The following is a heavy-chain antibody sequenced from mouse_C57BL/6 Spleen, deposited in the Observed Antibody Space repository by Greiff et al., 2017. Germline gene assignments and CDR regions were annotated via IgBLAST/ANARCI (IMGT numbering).Heavy chain of an antibody. J-gene: IGHJ1*03. V-gene: IGHV2-6-1*01. CDR1: GFSLTSYG. CDR3: ARHRGVGIYDYDGYFDV. CDR2: IWSDGST. D-gene: IGHD2-4*01. Sequence: QVQLQQSGPGLVAPSQSLSITCTVSGFSLTSYGVHWVRQPPGKGLEWLVVIWSDGSTTYNSALKSRLSISKDNSKSQVFLKMNSLQTDDTAMYYCARHRGVGIYDYDGYFDVWGTGTTVTVSS.